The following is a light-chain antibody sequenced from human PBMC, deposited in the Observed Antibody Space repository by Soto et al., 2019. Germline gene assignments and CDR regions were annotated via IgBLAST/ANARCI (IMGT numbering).Light chain of an antibody. CDR1: QSISTY. CDR2: AAS. J-gene: IGKJ2*01. V-gene: IGKV1-39*01. CDR3: QQSYSSPVP. Sequence: DIQMTQSPSSLSASVGDSVTITCRASQSISTYLNWYQQKPGKAPNLLIYAASRLKGVVPSRFRGSGSGTDFTLTISRLQPEQLATYDCQQSYSSPVPFGQGTRLAI.